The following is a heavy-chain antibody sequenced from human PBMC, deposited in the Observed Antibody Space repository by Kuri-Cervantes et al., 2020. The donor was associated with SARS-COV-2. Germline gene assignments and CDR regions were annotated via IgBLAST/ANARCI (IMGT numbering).Heavy chain of an antibody. CDR1: GFTFSSYW. D-gene: IGHD2-15*01. J-gene: IGHJ6*03. CDR2: INSDGSST. Sequence: LSLTCAASGFTFSSYWMHWVRQAPGKGLVWVSRINSDGSSTSYADSVKGRFTISRDNAKNSLYLQMNSLRAEDTAVYYCARLVVAATHYYMDVWGKGT. V-gene: IGHV3-74*01. CDR3: ARLVVAATHYYMDV.